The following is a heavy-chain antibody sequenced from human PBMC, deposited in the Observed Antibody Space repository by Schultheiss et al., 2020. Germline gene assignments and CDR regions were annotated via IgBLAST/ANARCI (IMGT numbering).Heavy chain of an antibody. J-gene: IGHJ4*02. D-gene: IGHD3-22*01. CDR2: IYHSGST. CDR1: GGSISSSSYY. V-gene: IGHV4-39*07. Sequence: SETLSLTCTVSGGSISSSSYYWGWIRQPPGKGLEWIGSIYHSGSTYYNPSLKSRVTISVDTSKNQFSLKLSSVTAADTAVYYCARVGSQEKWLALDYWGQGTLVTVSS. CDR3: ARVGSQEKWLALDY.